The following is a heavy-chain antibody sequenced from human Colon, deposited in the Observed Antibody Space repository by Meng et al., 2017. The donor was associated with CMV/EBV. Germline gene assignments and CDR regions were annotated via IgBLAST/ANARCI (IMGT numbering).Heavy chain of an antibody. CDR3: TRGDRVVPAAQWYFYGMDV. J-gene: IGHJ6*02. D-gene: IGHD2-2*01. CDR2: INYLGST. V-gene: IGHV4-34*01. CDR1: GGSFSGYY. Sequence: SETLSPTCAVYGGSFSGYYWTWIRQPPGKGLEWIGDINYLGSTNYNPSLRSRVTTSVDTSKNQFSLTLSSVTAADSADYYCTRGDRVVPAAQWYFYGMDVWGQGTTVTVSS.